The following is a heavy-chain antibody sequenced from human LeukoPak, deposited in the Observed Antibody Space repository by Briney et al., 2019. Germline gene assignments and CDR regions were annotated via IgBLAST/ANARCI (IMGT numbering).Heavy chain of an antibody. D-gene: IGHD6-13*01. Sequence: GGSLRLSCAASGFTLSSYAMHWVRQAPGKGLEWVAVISYDGSNKYYADSVKGRFTISRDNSKNTLYLQMNSLRAEDTAVYYCARDFGKMSSSWSYGMDVWGQGTTVTVSS. J-gene: IGHJ6*02. CDR3: ARDFGKMSSSWSYGMDV. CDR1: GFTLSSYA. V-gene: IGHV3-30-3*01. CDR2: ISYDGSNK.